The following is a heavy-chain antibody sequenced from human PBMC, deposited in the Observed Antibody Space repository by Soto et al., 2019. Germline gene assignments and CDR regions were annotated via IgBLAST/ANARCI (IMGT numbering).Heavy chain of an antibody. Sequence: EVQLVESGGGLVQPGGSLILSCAASGFTFSDHYMDWVRQAPGKGLEWVGRSKNKADSYTTEYAASVKGRFTISRDGSKNSLFLQMNSLKTEGTAVYYCTVWGSGNDFGAAWGQGILVTVSS. CDR2: SKNKADSYTT. J-gene: IGHJ4*02. CDR1: GFTFSDHY. CDR3: TVWGSGNDFGAA. V-gene: IGHV3-72*01. D-gene: IGHD3-10*01.